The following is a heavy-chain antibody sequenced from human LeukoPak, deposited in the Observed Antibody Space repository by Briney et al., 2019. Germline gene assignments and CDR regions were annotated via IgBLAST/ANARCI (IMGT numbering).Heavy chain of an antibody. J-gene: IGHJ5*02. CDR1: GFTFSTYA. D-gene: IGHD1-26*01. Sequence: GGSLRLSCAASGFTFSTYAMSWVRQAPGKGLEWVSSITGGGDSTYYADSVKGRFTISRDNSKNTLYLQMNSLRAEDTAVYFCAKKIVGANGWSDPWGQGTLVTVSS. V-gene: IGHV3-23*01. CDR3: AKKIVGANGWSDP. CDR2: ITGGGDST.